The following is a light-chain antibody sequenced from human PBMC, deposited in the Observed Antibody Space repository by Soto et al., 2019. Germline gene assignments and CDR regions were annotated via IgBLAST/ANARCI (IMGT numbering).Light chain of an antibody. J-gene: IGKJ3*01. CDR3: QQGNSFPFT. CDR2: DAS. CDR1: QDIYIY. V-gene: IGKV1-33*01. Sequence: TQMTQSPSSLTASQGDRVTITCQASQDIYIYLSWYQQKPGKAPRLLIYDASNVERGVPSRFSGSGSGTDFTFTISSLQPEDIATYYCQQGNSFPFTFGPGTKVDIK.